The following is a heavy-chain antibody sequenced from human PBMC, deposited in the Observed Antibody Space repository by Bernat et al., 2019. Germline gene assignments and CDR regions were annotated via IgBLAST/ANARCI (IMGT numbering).Heavy chain of an antibody. D-gene: IGHD5-24*01. CDR1: GGIFSNYA. J-gene: IGHJ3*02. Sequence: QVQLVQSGAEVKTPASSIKVSCTASGGIFSNYALSWVRQAPGQGLEWMGGIIPIFGTANYAQTFQGRVTISADKSTGTVYRELGSLRSEATAVYYCARAGEMATNPKAFDIWGQGTRVTVSS. V-gene: IGHV1-69*06. CDR2: IIPIFGTA. CDR3: ARAGEMATNPKAFDI.